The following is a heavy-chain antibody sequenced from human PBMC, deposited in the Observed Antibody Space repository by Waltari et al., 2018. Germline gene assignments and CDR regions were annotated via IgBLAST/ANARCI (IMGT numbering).Heavy chain of an antibody. D-gene: IGHD6-6*01. V-gene: IGHV4-38-2*02. CDR1: GYSISSGYY. J-gene: IGHJ5*02. Sequence: QVQLQESGPGLVKPSETLSLTCTVSGYSISSGYYWGWIRQPPGKGLEWIGSIYHSGSTYYNPSLKSRVTISVDTSKNQFSLKLSSVTAAVTAVYYCAREIEYSSPWGQGTLVTVSS. CDR3: AREIEYSSP. CDR2: IYHSGST.